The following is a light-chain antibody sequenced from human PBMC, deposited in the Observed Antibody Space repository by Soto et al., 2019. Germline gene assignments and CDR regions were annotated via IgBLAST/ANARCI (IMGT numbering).Light chain of an antibody. CDR3: QQYSGSPPYT. Sequence: EIVLTQSPGTLSLSPGERATLSCRASQSVYSTYLAWYQQMPGQAPRLLIYGASNRATGIPDRFSGSGSGTDVTLTITRLEPEDFAVYYWQQYSGSPPYTFGQGTKLEIK. V-gene: IGKV3-20*01. J-gene: IGKJ2*01. CDR2: GAS. CDR1: QSVYSTY.